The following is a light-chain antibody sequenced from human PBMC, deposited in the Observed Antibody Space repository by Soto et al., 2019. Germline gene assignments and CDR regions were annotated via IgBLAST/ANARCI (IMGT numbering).Light chain of an antibody. CDR2: EVS. CDR1: SSDVGGYNY. J-gene: IGLJ3*02. V-gene: IGLV2-14*01. CDR3: SSYTSSSTRV. Sequence: QSALTQPASVSGSPGQSITISCTGTSSDVGGYNYVSWYQQHPGKAPKLMIYEVSNRPSGVSNRFSGSKSGNTASLNISGLPAEDEADYYCSSYTSSSTRVFGGGTKLTVL.